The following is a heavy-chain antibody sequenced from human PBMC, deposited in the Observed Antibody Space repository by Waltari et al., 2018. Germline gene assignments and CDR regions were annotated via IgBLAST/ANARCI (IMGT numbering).Heavy chain of an antibody. CDR3: ARDSDGDYGDYFDY. CDR2: INHSGST. J-gene: IGHJ4*02. V-gene: IGHV4-34*01. Sequence: QVQLQQWGAGLLKPSETLSLTCAVYGGSFSGYYWSWIRKPPGKGLEWIGEINHSGSTNYNPSLKSRVTISVDTSKNQFSLKLSSVTAADTAVYYCARDSDGDYGDYFDYWGQGTLVTVSS. D-gene: IGHD4-17*01. CDR1: GGSFSGYY.